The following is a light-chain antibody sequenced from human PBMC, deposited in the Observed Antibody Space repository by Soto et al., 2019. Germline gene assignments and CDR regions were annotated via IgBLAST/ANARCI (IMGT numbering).Light chain of an antibody. CDR1: SSNIGSNT. V-gene: IGLV1-44*01. CDR2: STS. CDR3: GTWDSRLSAVV. J-gene: IGLJ2*01. Sequence: QSVLTQPPSASGTPGQIVAISCSGSSSNIGSNTVTWYQQLPGTAPKLLIYSTSQRSSGVPGRFSGSKSGASASLSISGLQTGDEADYYCGTWDSRLSAVVFGGGTKVTVL.